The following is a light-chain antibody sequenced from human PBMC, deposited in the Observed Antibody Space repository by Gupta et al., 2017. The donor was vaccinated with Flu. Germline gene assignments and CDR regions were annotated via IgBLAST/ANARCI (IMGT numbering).Light chain of an antibody. CDR2: LEGSGSY. CDR3: ETWYSNTRV. J-gene: IGLJ3*02. V-gene: IGLV4-60*03. CDR1: SGHSSYI. Sequence: QPVLTPSSSASASLGSSVTLTCTPSSGHSSYIIAWHQHQPGEAPRNLMKLEGSGSYNKGSGVPDRFTGSSSGADRYLTITDLQAEDEDDYYSETWYSNTRVFGGGTKLTVL.